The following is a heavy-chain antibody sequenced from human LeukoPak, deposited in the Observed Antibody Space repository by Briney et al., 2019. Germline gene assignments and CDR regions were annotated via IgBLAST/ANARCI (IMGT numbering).Heavy chain of an antibody. CDR2: ISAYNGNT. V-gene: IGHV1-18*01. J-gene: IGHJ4*02. Sequence: ASVKVSCRASGYTFTSYGISWVRQAPGQGLEWMGWISAYNGNTNYAQKLQGRVTMTTDTSTSTAYMELRSLRSDDTAVYYCARDLAAAGTRSFDYWGQGTLVTVSS. D-gene: IGHD6-13*01. CDR1: GYTFTSYG. CDR3: ARDLAAAGTRSFDY.